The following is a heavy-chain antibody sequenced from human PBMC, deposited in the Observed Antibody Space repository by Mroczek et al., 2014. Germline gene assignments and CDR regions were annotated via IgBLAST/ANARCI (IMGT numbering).Heavy chain of an antibody. V-gene: IGHV1-2*02. D-gene: IGHD1/OR15-1a*01. Sequence: EVKKPGASVKVSCKASGYTFTGYYMHWVRQAPGQGLEWMGWINPNSGGTNYAQKFQGRVTMTRDTSISTAYMELSRLRSDDTAVYYCARASRYEWKNEHNWFDPWGQGTLVTVSS. J-gene: IGHJ5*02. CDR1: GYTFTGYY. CDR2: INPNSGGT. CDR3: ARASRYEWKNEHNWFDP.